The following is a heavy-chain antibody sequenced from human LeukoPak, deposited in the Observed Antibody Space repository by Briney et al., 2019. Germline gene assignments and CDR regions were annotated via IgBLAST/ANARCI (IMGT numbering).Heavy chain of an antibody. V-gene: IGHV4-39*01. CDR3: ARISLLGYSYGSTDY. J-gene: IGHJ4*02. CDR1: CGSISSSSYY. D-gene: IGHD5-18*01. CDR2: IYYSGST. Sequence: SETLSLTCTVSCGSISSSSYYWGWIRQPPGKGLEWIGSIYYSGSTCYNPSLKSRVTISVDTSKNQFSLKLSSVTAADTAVYYCARISLLGYSYGSTDYWGQGTLVTVSS.